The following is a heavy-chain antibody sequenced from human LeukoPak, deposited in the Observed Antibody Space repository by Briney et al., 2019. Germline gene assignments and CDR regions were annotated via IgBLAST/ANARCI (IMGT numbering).Heavy chain of an antibody. D-gene: IGHD3-22*01. Sequence: ASVKVSCKASGYTFTSYDINWVRQATGQGLEWMGWMNPNSGNTGYAQKFQGRVTITRNTSISTAYMELSSLRSEDTAVYYCARGLDSSGYYFGYYYYYMDVWGKGTTVTVSS. CDR2: MNPNSGNT. J-gene: IGHJ6*03. CDR1: GYTFTSYD. CDR3: ARGLDSSGYYFGYYYYYMDV. V-gene: IGHV1-8*03.